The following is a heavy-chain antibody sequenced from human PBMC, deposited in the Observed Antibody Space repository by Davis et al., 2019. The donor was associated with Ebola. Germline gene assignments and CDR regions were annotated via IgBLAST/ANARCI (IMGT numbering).Heavy chain of an antibody. CDR2: INPNSGGT. CDR1: GYTFTGYY. CDR3: ARAQFPTTSDH. Sequence: ASVKVSCKASGYTFTGYYMHWVRQAPGQGLEWMGRINPNSGGTNYAQHVQGRVTMTTDTSTSTAYMELGILRSDGAAVYYCARAQFPTTSDHWGQGTLVTVSS. V-gene: IGHV1-2*06. J-gene: IGHJ4*02. D-gene: IGHD1-1*01.